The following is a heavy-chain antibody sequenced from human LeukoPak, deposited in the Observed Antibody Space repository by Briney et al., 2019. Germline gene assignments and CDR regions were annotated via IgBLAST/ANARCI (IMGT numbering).Heavy chain of an antibody. CDR2: IRSKANSYAT. CDR1: GFTFSGSA. J-gene: IGHJ4*02. V-gene: IGHV3-73*01. D-gene: IGHD2-2*01. Sequence: GGSLRLSCAASGFTFSGSAMHWVRQASGKGLEWVGRIRSKANSYATAYAASVKGRFTISRDDSKNTAYLQMNSLKTEDTAVYYCTRREAFCSSTSCYGYWGQGTLVTVS. CDR3: TRREAFCSSTSCYGY.